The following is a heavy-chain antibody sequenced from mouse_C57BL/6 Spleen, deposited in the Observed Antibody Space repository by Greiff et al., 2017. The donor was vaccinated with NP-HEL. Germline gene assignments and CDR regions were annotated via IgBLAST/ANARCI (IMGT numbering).Heavy chain of an antibody. J-gene: IGHJ1*03. V-gene: IGHV5-17*01. Sequence: EVKVVESGGGLVKPGGSLKLSCAASGFTFSDYGMHWVRQAPEKGLEWVAYISSGSSTIYYADTVKGRFTISRDNAKNTLFLQMTSLRSEDTAMYYCARNWDLLYWYFDVWGTGTTVTVSS. D-gene: IGHD4-1*01. CDR2: ISSGSSTI. CDR1: GFTFSDYG. CDR3: ARNWDLLYWYFDV.